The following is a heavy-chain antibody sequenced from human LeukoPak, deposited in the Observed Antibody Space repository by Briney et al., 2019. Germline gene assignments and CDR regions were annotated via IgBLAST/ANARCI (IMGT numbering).Heavy chain of an antibody. V-gene: IGHV3-7*01. J-gene: IGHJ6*02. CDR2: IKQDGSEK. CDR1: GFTFSSYW. Sequence: GGSLRLSCAVSGFTFSSYWMSWVRQAPGKGLEWVANIKQDGSEKYYVDSVKGRFTISRDNAKNSLYLQMNSLRAEDTAVYYCARDALPGYYGMDVWGQGTTVTVSS. CDR3: ARDALPGYYGMDV.